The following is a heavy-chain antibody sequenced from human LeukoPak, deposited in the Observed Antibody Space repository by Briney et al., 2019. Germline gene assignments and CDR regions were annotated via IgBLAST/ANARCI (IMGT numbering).Heavy chain of an antibody. D-gene: IGHD2-15*01. J-gene: IGHJ4*02. CDR3: ARGDGSYSD. V-gene: IGHV4-38-2*01. CDR2: VFHSGSA. Sequence: LETLSLTCGVSGYSISSGYYWGWIRQPPGKGLEWIGSVFHSGSASSYPSLKSRVTISVDTSKNQFSLKLSSVTAADTAVYYCARGDGSYSDWGQGTLVTVSS. CDR1: GYSISSGYY.